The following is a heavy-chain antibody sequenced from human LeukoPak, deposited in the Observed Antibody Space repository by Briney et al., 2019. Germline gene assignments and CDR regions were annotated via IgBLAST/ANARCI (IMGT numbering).Heavy chain of an antibody. Sequence: SETLSLTCAVSGYSIGSGYYWAWIRQPPGKGLEWIGSIYHSGSTYYNPSLKSRVTISVDRSRNQFSLKLSSVTAADTAVYYCARHNRVLGYYYMDVWGKGTTVTISS. J-gene: IGHJ6*03. CDR3: ARHNRVLGYYYMDV. D-gene: IGHD1-14*01. CDR2: IYHSGST. V-gene: IGHV4-38-2*01. CDR1: GYSIGSGYY.